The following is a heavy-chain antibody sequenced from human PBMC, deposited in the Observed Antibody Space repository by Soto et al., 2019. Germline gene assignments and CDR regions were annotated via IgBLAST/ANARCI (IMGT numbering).Heavy chain of an antibody. Sequence: TSETLSLTCTFSGGSITNYYWLWIRQPPGKGLEWIGYIYYSGTTNYNPSLKSRVTISVDTSKNQFSLKLSSVTAGDTAVYYCASWWAIKGYFTYWGQGSLVTVSS. D-gene: IGHD2-15*01. CDR2: IYYSGTT. J-gene: IGHJ4*02. V-gene: IGHV4-59*08. CDR1: GGSITNYY. CDR3: ASWWAIKGYFTY.